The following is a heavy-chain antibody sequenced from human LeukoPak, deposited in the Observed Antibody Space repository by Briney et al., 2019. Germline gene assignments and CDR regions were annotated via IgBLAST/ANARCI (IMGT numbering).Heavy chain of an antibody. Sequence: GGSLRLSCAASGFTFSSYGMHWVRQAPAKGLDWVAVIWYDGSNKYYADSVKGRFTISRDNSKNTLYLQMNSLRAEDTAVYYCAALGHYDFWSGDYTDYWGQGNLVTVSS. CDR3: AALGHYDFWSGDYTDY. V-gene: IGHV3-33*01. CDR2: IWYDGSNK. J-gene: IGHJ4*02. CDR1: GFTFSSYG. D-gene: IGHD3-3*01.